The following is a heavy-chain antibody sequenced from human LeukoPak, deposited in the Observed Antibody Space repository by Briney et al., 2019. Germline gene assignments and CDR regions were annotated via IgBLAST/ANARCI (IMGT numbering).Heavy chain of an antibody. J-gene: IGHJ4*02. CDR3: ARRDRLPHYYGSGSYFNKHFFDY. V-gene: IGHV4-34*01. CDR2: INHSGST. CDR1: GGSFSGYY. Sequence: PSETLSLTCAVYGGSFSGYYWSWIRQPPGKGLEWIGEINHSGSTNYNPSLKSRVTISVDTSKNQFSLKLSSVTAADTAVYYCARRDRLPHYYGSGSYFNKHFFDYWGQGTLVTVSS. D-gene: IGHD3-10*01.